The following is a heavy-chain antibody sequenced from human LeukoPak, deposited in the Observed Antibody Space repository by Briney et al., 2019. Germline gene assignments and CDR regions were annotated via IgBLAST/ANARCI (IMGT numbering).Heavy chain of an antibody. Sequence: PGGSLKLSCAASGFTFSGSAMHWVRQASGKGLEWVGRIRSKANSYATAYAASVKGRFTISRDDSKNTAYLQMNSLKTEDTAVYYCTSPPGGDHGYFDYWGQGTLVTVSS. CDR1: GFTFSGSA. V-gene: IGHV3-73*01. CDR3: TSPPGGDHGYFDY. J-gene: IGHJ4*02. CDR2: IRSKANSYAT. D-gene: IGHD2-21*02.